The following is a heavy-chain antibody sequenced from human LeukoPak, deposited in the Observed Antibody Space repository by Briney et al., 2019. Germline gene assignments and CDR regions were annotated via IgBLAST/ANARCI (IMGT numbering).Heavy chain of an antibody. CDR2: INIDGSDT. CDR1: GFTFSSYW. D-gene: IGHD6-19*01. Sequence: PGGSLRLSCGVSGFTFSSYWMHWVRQAPGKGLVWVARINIDGSDTNYADSVRGRFTISRDNAKNTLYLQMNRLRAEDTAVYYCARVAVAGYDYWGQGTLVSVSS. V-gene: IGHV3-74*01. CDR3: ARVAVAGYDY. J-gene: IGHJ4*02.